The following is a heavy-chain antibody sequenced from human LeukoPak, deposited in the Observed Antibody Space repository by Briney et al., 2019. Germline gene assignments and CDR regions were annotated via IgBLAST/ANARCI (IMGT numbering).Heavy chain of an antibody. CDR2: IIPIFGTA. CDR1: GCTLSSYA. J-gene: IGHJ6*02. V-gene: IGHV1-69*13. CDR3: ARDPDYYYGMDV. Sequence: ASVRVSCKASGCTLSSYAISRVRQAPGQGLEWMGGIIPIFGTANYAQKFQGRVTITADESTSTAYMELSSLRSEDTAVYYCARDPDYYYGMDVWGQGTTVTVSS.